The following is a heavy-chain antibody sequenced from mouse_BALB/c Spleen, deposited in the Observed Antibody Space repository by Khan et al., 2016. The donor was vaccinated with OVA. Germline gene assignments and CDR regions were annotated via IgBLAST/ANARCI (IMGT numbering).Heavy chain of an antibody. CDR3: TRLAYYYDSEGFAY. J-gene: IGHJ3*01. CDR1: GFIFSTYG. V-gene: IGHV5-6*01. CDR2: VSTGGSYT. D-gene: IGHD1-1*01. Sequence: EVELVESGGDLVKPGGSLKLSCAASGFIFSTYGMSWVRQAPDKRLEWVATVSTGGSYTYYPDSGKGRFTISRDNAKNTLYLQMSGLRSEDTAMFYCTRLAYYYDSEGFAYWGQGTLVTVSA.